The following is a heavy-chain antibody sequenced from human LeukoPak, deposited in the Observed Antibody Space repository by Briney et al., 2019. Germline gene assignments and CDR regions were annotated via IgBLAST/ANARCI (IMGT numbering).Heavy chain of an antibody. V-gene: IGHV4-34*01. CDR3: AKEDFDWLSQGYFQH. D-gene: IGHD3-9*01. CDR2: INHSGST. J-gene: IGHJ1*01. Sequence: SETLSLTCAVYGGSFSGYYWSWIRQPPGKGLEWIGEINHSGSTNYNPSLKSRVTISVDTSKNQFSLKLSSVTAADTAVYYCAKEDFDWLSQGYFQHWGQGTLVTVSS. CDR1: GGSFSGYY.